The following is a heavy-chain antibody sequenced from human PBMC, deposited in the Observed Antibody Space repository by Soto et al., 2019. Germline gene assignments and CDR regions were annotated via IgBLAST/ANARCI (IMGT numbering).Heavy chain of an antibody. J-gene: IGHJ4*02. V-gene: IGHV4-30-2*01. CDR2: IYHSGST. D-gene: IGHD3-10*01. Sequence: PTETLSLTPAVSGGSISSGGYSWSWIRQPPGKGLEWIGYIYHSGSTYYNPSLKSRVTISVDRSKNQFSLKLSSVTAADTAVSYCAGAAYGSGNFDYWGQGTLVTVSS. CDR3: AGAAYGSGNFDY. CDR1: GGSISSGGYS.